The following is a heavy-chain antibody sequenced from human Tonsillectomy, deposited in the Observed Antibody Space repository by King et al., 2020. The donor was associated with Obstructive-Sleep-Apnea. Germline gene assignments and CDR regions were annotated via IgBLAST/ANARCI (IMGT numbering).Heavy chain of an antibody. CDR1: GFTFSDYY. CDR3: AKRKGDCSGGSCHFDY. V-gene: IGHV3-11*06. Sequence: QLVQSGGGLVKPGGSLRLSCAASGFTFSDYYMSWIRQAPGKGLEWVSYISSSSSYTNYADSVQGRFTISRDNAKTSLYLQMNSLRAEDTAVYYCAKRKGDCSGGSCHFDYWGQGTLVTVSS. J-gene: IGHJ4*02. CDR2: ISSSSSYT. D-gene: IGHD2-15*01.